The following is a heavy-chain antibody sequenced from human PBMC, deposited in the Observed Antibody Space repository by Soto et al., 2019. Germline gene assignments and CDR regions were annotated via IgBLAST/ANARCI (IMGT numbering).Heavy chain of an antibody. D-gene: IGHD2-2*01. Sequence: PSETLSLTCTVSGGSISSSSYYWGWIRQPPGKGLEWIGSIYYSGSTYYNPSLKSRVTISVDTSKNQFSLKLSSVTAADTAVYYCARRGSTSCYECWWFAPWGQGTLVTVSS. CDR2: IYYSGST. J-gene: IGHJ5*02. CDR3: ARRGSTSCYECWWFAP. CDR1: GGSISSSSYY. V-gene: IGHV4-39*01.